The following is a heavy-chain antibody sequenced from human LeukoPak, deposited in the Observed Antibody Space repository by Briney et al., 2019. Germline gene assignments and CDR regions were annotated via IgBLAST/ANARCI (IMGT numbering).Heavy chain of an antibody. D-gene: IGHD1-26*01. Sequence: PGGSLKLSCVASGFTFSGSAIHWVRQSSGQGLEWVGQTDKKDKGYATATAYAASVKGRFTISRDDSINTAYLQMKSLKTEDTALYYCTRDSGTYNWFDPWGQGTLVTVSS. CDR2: TDKKDKGYATAT. J-gene: IGHJ5*02. CDR3: TRDSGTYNWFDP. CDR1: GFTFSGSA. V-gene: IGHV3-73*01.